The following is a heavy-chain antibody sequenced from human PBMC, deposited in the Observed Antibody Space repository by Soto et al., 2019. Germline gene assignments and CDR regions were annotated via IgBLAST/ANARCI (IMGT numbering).Heavy chain of an antibody. CDR2: IRSSGSTI. CDR3: ARAITIFGVVFDY. CDR1: GFTFRDYY. Sequence: RLSCAASGFTFRDYYMSWIRQAPGQGLEWVSYIRSSGSTIYYADSVKGRFTISRDNAKNSLYLQMNSLRAEDTAVYYCARAITIFGVVFDYWGQGTLVTVSS. D-gene: IGHD3-3*01. J-gene: IGHJ4*02. V-gene: IGHV3-11*01.